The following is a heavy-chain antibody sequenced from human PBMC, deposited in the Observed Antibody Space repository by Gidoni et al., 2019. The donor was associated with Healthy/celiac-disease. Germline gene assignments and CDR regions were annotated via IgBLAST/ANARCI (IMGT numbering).Heavy chain of an antibody. J-gene: IGHJ3*02. Sequence: EVQLVQSGAEVKKPGESLKISCKGSGYSFTSYWIGWVRQMPGKGLEWMGIIYPGDSDTRYSPSFQGQVTISADKSISTAYLQWSSLKASDTAMYYCARENKYYYDSSGYYNAFDIWGQGTMVTVSS. CDR1: GYSFTSYW. V-gene: IGHV5-51*01. D-gene: IGHD3-22*01. CDR3: ARENKYYYDSSGYYNAFDI. CDR2: IYPGDSDT.